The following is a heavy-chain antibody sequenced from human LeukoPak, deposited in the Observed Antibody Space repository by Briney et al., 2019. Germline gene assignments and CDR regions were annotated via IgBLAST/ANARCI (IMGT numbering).Heavy chain of an antibody. CDR2: INPSGGST. D-gene: IGHD3-22*01. CDR1: GYTFINYY. Sequence: ASVKVSCKASGYTFINYYMHWVRQAPGQGLEWMGIINPSGGSTSYAPKFQGRVTMTRDTSTSTVYMELSSLKFEDTAVYHCARGSRYDIAYWGQGTLVTVSS. CDR3: ARGSRYDIAY. V-gene: IGHV1-46*01. J-gene: IGHJ4*02.